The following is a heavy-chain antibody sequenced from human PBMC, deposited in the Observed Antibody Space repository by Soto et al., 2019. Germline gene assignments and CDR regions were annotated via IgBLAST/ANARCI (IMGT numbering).Heavy chain of an antibody. J-gene: IGHJ5*02. CDR3: ARQASYWHGGGGWFDP. CDR2: IGTLHDT. V-gene: IGHV3-13*01. D-gene: IGHD2-8*02. CDR1: GFTFSAYD. Sequence: EVQLVESGGGLVQPGGSLRLSCAASGFTFSAYDVHWVRQPTGKGLEWVSAIGTLHDTYYPDSVKGRFTISRENAKNSLYLQMNSLKTGDTAVYYCARQASYWHGGGGWFDPWGQGTLVTVSS.